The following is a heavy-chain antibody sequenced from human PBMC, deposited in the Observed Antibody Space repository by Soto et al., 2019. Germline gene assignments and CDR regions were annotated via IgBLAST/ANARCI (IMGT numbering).Heavy chain of an antibody. Sequence: EVHLLESGGGFVQPGGSLRLSCAASGFTFSTYAMTWVRQGPGKGLEYLSAISGSGDTTYYPDSVKGRFTISRDNSKNTLYLQMNSPRAEDTAVYYCAKDRADIGMVDAFDIWGQGTMVTVSS. D-gene: IGHD2-8*01. CDR1: GFTFSTYA. CDR3: AKDRADIGMVDAFDI. CDR2: ISGSGDTT. J-gene: IGHJ3*02. V-gene: IGHV3-23*01.